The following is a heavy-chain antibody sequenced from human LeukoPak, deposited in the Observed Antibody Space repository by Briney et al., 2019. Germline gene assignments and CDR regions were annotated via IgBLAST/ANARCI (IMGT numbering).Heavy chain of an antibody. CDR3: ARHIEAGSNDAFDI. Sequence: PSETLSLTCAVFGGSFSGYYWSWIRQPPGKGLEWIGEINQSGSTNYNPSLRSRVTISVDTSKNQFSLKLSSVTAADTAVYYCARHIEAGSNDAFDIWGQGTMVTVSS. J-gene: IGHJ3*02. CDR1: GGSFSGYY. CDR2: INQSGST. D-gene: IGHD1-7*01. V-gene: IGHV4-34*01.